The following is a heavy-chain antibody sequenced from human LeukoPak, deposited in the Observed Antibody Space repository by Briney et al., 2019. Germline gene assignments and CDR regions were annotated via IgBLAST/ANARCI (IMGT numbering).Heavy chain of an antibody. Sequence: TGGSLRLSCAASGFTFSSYSMNWVRQAPGKGLEGVSYISSSSSTIYYADSVKGRFTISRDNAKNSLYLQMNSLRAEDTAVYYCGSTGDYYGSGSYYKDYYYGMDVWGQGTTVTVSS. CDR3: GSTGDYYGSGSYYKDYYYGMDV. CDR1: GFTFSSYS. CDR2: ISSSSSTI. J-gene: IGHJ6*02. D-gene: IGHD3-10*01. V-gene: IGHV3-48*01.